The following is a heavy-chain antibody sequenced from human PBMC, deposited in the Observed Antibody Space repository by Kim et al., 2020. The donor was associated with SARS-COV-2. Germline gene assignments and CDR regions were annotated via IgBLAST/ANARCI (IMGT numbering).Heavy chain of an antibody. CDR3: FGYNYYFDY. D-gene: IGHD5-12*01. CDR2: INSDGSST. CDR1: GFTFSSYW. J-gene: IGHJ4*02. Sequence: GGSLRLSCAPSGFTFSSYWMHWVRQAPGKGLVWVSRINSDGSSTNYADSVKGRFTISRDNAKNTLYLQMNSLRAEDTAVYYCFGYNYYFDYWGQGTLVTVSS. V-gene: IGHV3-74*01.